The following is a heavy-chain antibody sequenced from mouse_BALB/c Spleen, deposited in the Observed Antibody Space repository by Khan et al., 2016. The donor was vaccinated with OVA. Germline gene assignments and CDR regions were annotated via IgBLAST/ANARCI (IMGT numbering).Heavy chain of an antibody. CDR3: TRSFDSYSFDS. D-gene: IGHD2-4*01. Sequence: VQLQQSGTVLARPGTSVKMSCKASGYSFTSYWIHWVKQRPGQGLEWIGTIYPGISDTRYNQKFKAKAKLTAVTSASTAYMEFSGLTNEDSAVYFCTRSFDSYSFDSWGQGTTLTVSS. CDR1: GYSFTSYW. V-gene: IGHV1-5*01. CDR2: IYPGISDT. J-gene: IGHJ2*01.